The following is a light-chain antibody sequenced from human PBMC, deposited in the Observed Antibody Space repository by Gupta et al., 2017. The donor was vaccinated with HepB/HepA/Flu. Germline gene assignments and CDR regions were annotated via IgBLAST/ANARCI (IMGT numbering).Light chain of an antibody. J-gene: IGLJ3*02. CDR1: RTDVRGYKY. CDR2: DVS. Sequence: QSALTHPASVSGSPGQSITISCTGTRTDVRGYKYVSWYQQHPGTAPILGRLDVSTRPSGVSNRVSGSKSGNTASLTISGLQAEDEAYYYCSSYTTTSTWVFGGGTKLTVL. V-gene: IGLV2-14*01. CDR3: SSYTTTSTWV.